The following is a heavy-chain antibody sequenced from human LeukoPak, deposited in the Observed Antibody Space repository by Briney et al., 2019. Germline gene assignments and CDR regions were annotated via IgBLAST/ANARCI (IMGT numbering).Heavy chain of an antibody. CDR2: VNLQGST. J-gene: IGHJ4*02. CDR3: AREGGPYRPLDY. Sequence: SETLSLTGGVSGGSISNTSWWTWVRQPPGKGLEWIGEVNLQGSTNYNPSLKSRVAISVDKSENHISLKLTSVTAADTAVYYCAREGGPYRPLDYSGQGTLVTVAS. V-gene: IGHV4-4*02. CDR1: GGSISNTSW.